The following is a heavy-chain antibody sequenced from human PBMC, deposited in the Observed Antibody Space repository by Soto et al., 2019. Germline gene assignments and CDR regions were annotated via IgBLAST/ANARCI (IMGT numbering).Heavy chain of an antibody. CDR3: ARVDYGGNSAEGKYYYYGMDV. D-gene: IGHD4-17*01. J-gene: IGHJ6*02. CDR1: GGSISSGGYS. CDR2: IYHSGST. Sequence: SETLSLTCAVSGGSISSGGYSWSWIRQPPGKGLEWIGYIYHSGSTYYNTSLKSRVTISVDTSKNHFSLKLSSVTAADTAVYYCARVDYGGNSAEGKYYYYGMDVWGQGTTVTVSS. V-gene: IGHV4-30-2*01.